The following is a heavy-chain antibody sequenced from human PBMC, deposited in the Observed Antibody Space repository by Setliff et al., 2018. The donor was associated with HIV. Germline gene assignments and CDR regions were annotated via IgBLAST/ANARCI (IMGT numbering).Heavy chain of an antibody. CDR2: IIPILGVA. CDR1: GGTFSSYA. V-gene: IGHV1-69*10. CDR3: ARGGVCTSTSCGGNYY. J-gene: IGHJ4*02. D-gene: IGHD2-2*01. Sequence: SVKVSCKASGGTFSSYAINWVRQAPGQGLEWMGGIIPILGVADYAQRFQGRVTITADESTSTAYMELSSLRSDDTAVYYCARGGVCTSTSCGGNYYWGQGTLVTVSS.